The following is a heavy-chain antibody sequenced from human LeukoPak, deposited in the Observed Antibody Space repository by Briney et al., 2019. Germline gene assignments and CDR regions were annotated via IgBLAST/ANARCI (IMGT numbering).Heavy chain of an antibody. CDR1: GYTFTGYY. Sequence: ASVKVSCKASGYTFTGYYMHWVRQAPGQGLEWMGWINPNSGGTNYAQKFQGRVTMTRDTSISTAYMELSRLRSDDTAVYYCARVPEYSSYPTIDYWGQGTLVTVSS. J-gene: IGHJ4*02. CDR3: ARVPEYSSYPTIDY. D-gene: IGHD5-12*01. CDR2: INPNSGGT. V-gene: IGHV1-2*02.